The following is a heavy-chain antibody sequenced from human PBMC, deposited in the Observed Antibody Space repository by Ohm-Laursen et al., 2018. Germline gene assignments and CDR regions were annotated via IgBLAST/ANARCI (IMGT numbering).Heavy chain of an antibody. V-gene: IGHV3-48*03. CDR3: ATLEGIVVVPAAIPTYGMDV. D-gene: IGHD2-2*02. J-gene: IGHJ6*02. CDR1: GFTFSSYE. Sequence: SLRLSCTASGFTFSSYEMNWVRQAPGKGLEWVSYISSSGSTIYYADSVKGRFTTSRDNAKNSLYLQMNSLRAEDTAVYYCATLEGIVVVPAAIPTYGMDVWGQGTTVTVSS. CDR2: ISSSGSTI.